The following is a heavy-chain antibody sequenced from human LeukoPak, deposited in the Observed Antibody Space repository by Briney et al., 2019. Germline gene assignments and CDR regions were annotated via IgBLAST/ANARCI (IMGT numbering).Heavy chain of an antibody. CDR2: ISISSSYR. V-gene: IGHV3-21*01. J-gene: IGHJ4*02. Sequence: GGSLRLSCAASGFTFSSYSMNWVRQAPGKGLEWVSSISISSSYRYYADSVKGRFTISRDNAKNSLYVQMNSLRAEDTAVYYCARGRAHELHSGWYLPFDYWGQGTLVTVSS. CDR1: GFTFSSYS. D-gene: IGHD6-19*01. CDR3: ARGRAHELHSGWYLPFDY.